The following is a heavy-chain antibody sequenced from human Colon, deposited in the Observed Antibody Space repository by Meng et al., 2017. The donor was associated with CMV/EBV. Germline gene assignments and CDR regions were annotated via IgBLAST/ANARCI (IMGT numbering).Heavy chain of an antibody. D-gene: IGHD3-3*01. J-gene: IGHJ4*02. CDR2: ISTSSTYI. V-gene: IGHV3-21*06. CDR1: GFTFSSYS. Sequence: GESLKISCEVSGFTFSSYSMNWVRQAPGKGLEWAASISTSSTYIFYVDSVKGRFTISRDNGKNSVYLQMNSLRAEDTAVYYCARDLAVFGVVTENFWGQGTVVTVSS. CDR3: ARDLAVFGVVTENF.